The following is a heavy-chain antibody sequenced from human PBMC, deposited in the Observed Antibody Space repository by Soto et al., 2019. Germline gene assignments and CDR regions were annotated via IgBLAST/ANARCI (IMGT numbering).Heavy chain of an antibody. CDR1: GYTFTSYG. CDR3: ARGVGSSWYGWFDP. CDR2: ISAYNGNT. Sequence: ASVKVSFKASGYTFTSYGISWLRQAPGQGLEWMGWISAYNGNTNYAQKLQGRVTMTTDTSTSTAYMELRSLRSDDTAVYYCARGVGSSWYGWFDPWGQGTLVTVSS. J-gene: IGHJ5*02. D-gene: IGHD6-13*01. V-gene: IGHV1-18*04.